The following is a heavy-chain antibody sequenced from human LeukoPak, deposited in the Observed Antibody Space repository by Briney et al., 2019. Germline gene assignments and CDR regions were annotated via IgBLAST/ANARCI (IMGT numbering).Heavy chain of an antibody. D-gene: IGHD5-24*01. CDR3: ATDGYNIRYYFDY. V-gene: IGHV3-30*02. J-gene: IGHJ4*02. CDR2: IRYDGSNK. CDR1: GFTFSSYG. Sequence: GGSLRLSCAASGFTFSSYGMHWVRQAPGKGLEWVAFIRYDGSNKYYADSVKGRFTISRDNSKNTLYLQMNSLRAEDTAVFYCATDGYNIRYYFDYWGQGTLVTVSS.